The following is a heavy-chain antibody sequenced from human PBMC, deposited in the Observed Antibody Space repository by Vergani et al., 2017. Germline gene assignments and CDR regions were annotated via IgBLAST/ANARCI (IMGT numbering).Heavy chain of an antibody. CDR1: GFTFSSYW. CDR3: YVPAAMVGFDP. CDR2: ISGSGGST. J-gene: IGHJ5*02. V-gene: IGHV3-23*04. D-gene: IGHD2-2*01. Sequence: EVQLVESGGGLVQPGGSLRLSCAASGFTFSSYWMHWVRQVPGKGLVWVSAISGSGGSTYYADSVKGRFTISRDNSKNTLYLQMNSLRAEDTAVYYCYVPAAMVGFDPWGQGTLVTVSS.